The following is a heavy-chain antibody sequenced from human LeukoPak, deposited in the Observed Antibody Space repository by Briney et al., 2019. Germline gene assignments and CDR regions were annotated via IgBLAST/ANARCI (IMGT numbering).Heavy chain of an antibody. D-gene: IGHD6-13*01. V-gene: IGHV3-66*01. CDR1: GFTVSSNY. Sequence: GGSLRLSCAASGFTVSSNYMSWVRQAPGKGLDWVSVIYSGGSTYYADSVKGRFTISRDNSKNTLYLQMNSLRAGDTAVYYCARAAYSSTWYSRYFDLWGRGTLVTVSS. CDR3: ARAAYSSTWYSRYFDL. CDR2: IYSGGST. J-gene: IGHJ2*01.